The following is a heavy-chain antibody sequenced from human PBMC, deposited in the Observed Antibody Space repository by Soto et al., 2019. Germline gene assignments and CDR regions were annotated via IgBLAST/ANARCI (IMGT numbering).Heavy chain of an antibody. V-gene: IGHV1-18*01. CDR1: GYTFTSYG. Sequence: ASVKVSCKASGYTFTSYGISWVRQAPGQGLEWMGRINAYSGSTSYAQKLQGRVTMTRDTSTSTVYMELSSLRSEDTAVYYCGRDLGLRFLEWLPHHYYGMDVWGQGTTVTVSS. CDR2: INAYSGST. J-gene: IGHJ6*02. CDR3: GRDLGLRFLEWLPHHYYGMDV. D-gene: IGHD3-3*01.